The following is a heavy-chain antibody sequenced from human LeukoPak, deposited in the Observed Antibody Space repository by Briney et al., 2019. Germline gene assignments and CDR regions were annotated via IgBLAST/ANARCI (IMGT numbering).Heavy chain of an antibody. Sequence: SDTLFLTCSVSGGSMSRYYWNWIRQPAGKGLEWIGRIYSTGSADYNPSLQSRVTMSVDTSKNEFSLRLTSVTAADTAIYYWARDRWFDTWGQGTLVTVSS. V-gene: IGHV4-4*07. CDR2: IYSTGSA. CDR3: ARDRWFDT. CDR1: GGSMSRYY. J-gene: IGHJ5*02.